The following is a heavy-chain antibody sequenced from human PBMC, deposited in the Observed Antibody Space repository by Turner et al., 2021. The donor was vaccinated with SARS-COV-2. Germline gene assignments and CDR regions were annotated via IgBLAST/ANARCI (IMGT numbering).Heavy chain of an antibody. CDR3: ARDSPYCTNGVCYTSYYVMDV. J-gene: IGHJ6*02. CDR1: GFTFSSYA. Sequence: QVQLDESGGGVVQPGRSLRLYGAASGFTFSSYAMHWVSQAPGKGLEWVAVISYDGSNKYYADSVKGRFTISRDNSKNTLYLQMNSLRAEDTAVYYCARDSPYCTNGVCYTSYYVMDVWGQGTTVTVSS. D-gene: IGHD2-8*01. V-gene: IGHV3-30*04. CDR2: ISYDGSNK.